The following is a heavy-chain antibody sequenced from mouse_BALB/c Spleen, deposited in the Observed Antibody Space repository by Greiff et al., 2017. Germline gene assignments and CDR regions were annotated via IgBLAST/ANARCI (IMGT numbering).Heavy chain of an antibody. CDR2: IDPSDSET. J-gene: IGHJ4*01. CDR1: GYTFTSYW. D-gene: IGHD1-1*01. V-gene: IGHV1-69*02. CDR3: ARTRGRGAMDD. Sequence: QVQLQQPGAELVKPGAPVKLSCKASGYTFTSYWMNWVKQRPGRGLEWIGRIDPSDSETHYNQKFKDKATLTVDKSSSTAYIQLSSLTSEDSAVYYCARTRGRGAMDDWGQGTSVTVSS.